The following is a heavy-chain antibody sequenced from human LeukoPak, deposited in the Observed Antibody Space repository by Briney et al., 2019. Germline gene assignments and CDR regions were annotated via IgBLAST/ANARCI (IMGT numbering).Heavy chain of an antibody. Sequence: GGSLRLSCAASGFTFSNAWMSWVRQASGKGLEWVGRIKSKTDGGPTDYAAPVKGRFTISRDESKNTLYLQMNSLKTEDTAVYYCTTDEWVRHYWGQGTLVTVSS. D-gene: IGHD1-26*01. CDR2: IKSKTDGGPT. CDR3: TTDEWVRHY. V-gene: IGHV3-15*01. J-gene: IGHJ4*02. CDR1: GFTFSNAW.